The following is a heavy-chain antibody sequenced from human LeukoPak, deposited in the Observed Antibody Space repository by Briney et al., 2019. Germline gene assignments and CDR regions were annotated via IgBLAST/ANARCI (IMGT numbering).Heavy chain of an antibody. D-gene: IGHD6-13*01. CDR2: INPNSGGT. CDR1: GYTFTGYH. V-gene: IGHV1-2*02. J-gene: IGHJ5*02. CDR3: ARDLGASTSGGIAAAGTCWFDP. Sequence: GASVKVSCKASGYTFTGYHMHWVRQAPGQGLEWMGWINPNSGGTNYAQKFQGRVTMARDTSISTAYMELSRLRSDDTAVYYCARDLGASTSGGIAAAGTCWFDPWGQGTLVTVSS.